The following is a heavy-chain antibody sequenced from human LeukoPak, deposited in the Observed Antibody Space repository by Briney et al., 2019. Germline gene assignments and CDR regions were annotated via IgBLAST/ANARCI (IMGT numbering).Heavy chain of an antibody. CDR2: ISYDGSNK. CDR1: GFTFSSYG. D-gene: IGHD2-2*01. Sequence: PGGSLRLSCAASGFTFSSYGMHWVRQAPGKGLEWVAVISYDGSNKYYADSVKGRFTISRDNSKNTLYLQMNSLRAEDTAVYYCAKVGLGYCSSTSCYAFDYWGQGTLVTLSS. V-gene: IGHV3-30*18. J-gene: IGHJ4*02. CDR3: AKVGLGYCSSTSCYAFDY.